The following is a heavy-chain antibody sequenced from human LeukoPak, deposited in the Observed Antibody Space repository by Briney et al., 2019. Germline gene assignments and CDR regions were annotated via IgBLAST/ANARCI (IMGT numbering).Heavy chain of an antibody. J-gene: IGHJ4*02. CDR3: AKGEITMVRGVTETPIDY. CDR2: ISGSGGST. V-gene: IGHV3-23*01. Sequence: GGSLRLSCAASGFTFSSYAMSWVRQAPGKGLEWVSAISGSGGSTYYADSVRGRFTISRDNSKNTLYLQMNSLGAEDTAVYYCAKGEITMVRGVTETPIDYWGQGTLVTVSS. CDR1: GFTFSSYA. D-gene: IGHD3-10*01.